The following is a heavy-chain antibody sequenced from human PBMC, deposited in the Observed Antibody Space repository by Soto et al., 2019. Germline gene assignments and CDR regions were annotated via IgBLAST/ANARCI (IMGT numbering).Heavy chain of an antibody. CDR2: IYFRGTT. D-gene: IGHD3-22*01. V-gene: IGHV4-59*01. J-gene: IGHJ4*02. Sequence: QVQLQESGPGLVKPSETLSLSCTVSGGSMDTFYWSWIRQSPGKGLEWIGYIYFRGTTYYHPSFLSRASISIDTSQNQFSLRLNSMTAADTAVYYCARSSGYATPLDQWGQGTLVTVSS. CDR3: ARSSGYATPLDQ. CDR1: GGSMDTFY.